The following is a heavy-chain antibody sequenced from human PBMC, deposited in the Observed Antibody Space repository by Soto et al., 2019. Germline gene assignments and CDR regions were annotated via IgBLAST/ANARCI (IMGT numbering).Heavy chain of an antibody. CDR2: ISGSDGKT. D-gene: IGHD3-3*01. V-gene: IGHV3-23*01. Sequence: LRLSCAASGFSFGSYALSWVRQAPGKGLEWVSTISGSDGKTFYTDSVKGRFSISRDTPQSTLYLQMNSLRADDTAMYYCARWSYLDYWGQGTRVTVSS. J-gene: IGHJ4*02. CDR1: GFSFGSYA. CDR3: ARWSYLDY.